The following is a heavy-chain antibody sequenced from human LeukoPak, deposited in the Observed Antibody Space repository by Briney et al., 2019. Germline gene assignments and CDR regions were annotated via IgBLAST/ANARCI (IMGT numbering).Heavy chain of an antibody. V-gene: IGHV3-23*01. J-gene: IGHJ4*02. CDR1: GFTFSSYA. D-gene: IGHD6-13*01. Sequence: EAGGSLRLSCAASGFTFSSYAMSWVRQAPGKGLEWVSAISGSGGSTYYADSVKGRFTISRDNSKNTLYLQMNSLRAEDTAVYYCAKHVEAAAGTIDYWGQGTLVTVSS. CDR2: ISGSGGST. CDR3: AKHVEAAAGTIDY.